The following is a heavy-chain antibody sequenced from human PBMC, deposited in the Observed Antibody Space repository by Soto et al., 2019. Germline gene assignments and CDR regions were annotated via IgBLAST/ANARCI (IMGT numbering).Heavy chain of an antibody. J-gene: IGHJ4*02. CDR3: ATHRSVRFLEWLPEGSLGY. V-gene: IGHV3-11*01. CDR1: GFTFSDYY. Sequence: GGSLRLSCAASGFTFSDYYMSWIRQAPGKGLEWVSYISSSGSTIYYADSVKGRFTISRDNAKDSLYLQMNSLRSEDTAVYYCATHRSVRFLEWLPEGSLGYWGQGTLVTVSS. D-gene: IGHD3-3*01. CDR2: ISSSGSTI.